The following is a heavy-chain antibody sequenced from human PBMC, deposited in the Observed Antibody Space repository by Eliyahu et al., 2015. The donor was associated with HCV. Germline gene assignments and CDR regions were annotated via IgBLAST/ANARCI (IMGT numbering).Heavy chain of an antibody. Sequence: QVQLVQSGAEVKKPGSSVKVSCKASGGTFSSYAISWVRQAPGQGLEWMGGSIPXFGTANYAQKFQGRVTITADKSTSTAYMELSSLRSEDTAVYYCARVQDYYDSSGYWPAYYYYGMDVWGQGTTVTVSS. D-gene: IGHD3-22*01. J-gene: IGHJ6*02. CDR1: GGTFSSYA. CDR2: SIPXFGTA. V-gene: IGHV1-69*06. CDR3: ARVQDYYDSSGYWPAYYYYGMDV.